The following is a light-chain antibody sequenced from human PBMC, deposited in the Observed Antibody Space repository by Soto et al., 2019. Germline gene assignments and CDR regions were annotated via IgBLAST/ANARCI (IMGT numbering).Light chain of an antibody. CDR3: QQYNNRPPDT. J-gene: IGKJ2*01. CDR2: GAS. V-gene: IGKV3-15*01. CDR1: QRVNSN. Sequence: EIVMTQSPATLSVSPGERATLSCRASQRVNSNLAWYQQKPGQAPRLLIYGASTRAAGIPARFSGSGSGTEFSLTISSLQSEDFAVYYCQQYNNRPPDTFGQGTKLESK.